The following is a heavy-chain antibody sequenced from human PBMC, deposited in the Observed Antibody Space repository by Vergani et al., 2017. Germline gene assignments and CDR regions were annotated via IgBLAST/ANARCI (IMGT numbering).Heavy chain of an antibody. CDR3: ARGEGVLRLLEYYYYYMDG. CDR1: GYTFTGYY. CDR2: INPNSGGT. V-gene: IGHV1-2*02. J-gene: IGHJ6*03. D-gene: IGHD3-3*01. Sequence: QVQLVQSGAEVKKPGASVKVSCKASGYTFTGYYMHWVRQAPGQGLEWMGWINPNSGGTNYAQKFQGRVTMTRDTSISTAYMELSRLRSDDTAVYYCARGEGVLRLLEYYYYYMDGWGKGTTVTVSS.